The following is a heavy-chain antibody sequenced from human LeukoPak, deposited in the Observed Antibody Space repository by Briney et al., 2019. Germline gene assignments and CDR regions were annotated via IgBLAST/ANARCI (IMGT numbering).Heavy chain of an antibody. D-gene: IGHD1-26*01. J-gene: IGHJ4*02. V-gene: IGHV1-2*02. CDR1: GYTFTGNH. CDR3: ARDSIVGATCDY. Sequence: ASVKVSCRASGYTFTGNHIHWVRQAPGQGLEWMGWINPNSGGRNYAQKFQGRVTMTRDRSISTAYMELSRLRSDDPAMYYCARDSIVGATCDYWGQGTLVTVSS. CDR2: INPNSGGR.